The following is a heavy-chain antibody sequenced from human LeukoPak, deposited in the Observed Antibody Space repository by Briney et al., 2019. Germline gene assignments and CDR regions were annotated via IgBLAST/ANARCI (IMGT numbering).Heavy chain of an antibody. Sequence: GGSLRLSCAASGFTFSSYSMNWVRQAPGKGLEWVSSISSSSSYIYYADSVKGRFTISRDNSKDTLNLQMSSLRAEDTAIYYCAKRSFTSSGHFDYWGQGALVTVSS. CDR3: AKRSFTSSGHFDY. J-gene: IGHJ4*02. CDR1: GFTFSSYS. CDR2: ISSSSSYI. V-gene: IGHV3-21*04. D-gene: IGHD6-6*01.